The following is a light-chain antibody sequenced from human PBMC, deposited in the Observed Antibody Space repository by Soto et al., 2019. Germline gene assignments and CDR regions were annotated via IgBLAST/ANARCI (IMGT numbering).Light chain of an antibody. Sequence: DVVMTQSPLSLPVTPGEPASISCRSSQSLQHSNGYNYVDWYFQKPGQSPQLLIYLASNRASGVPVRFSGSGSGTDFTLNISRVEAEDVGLYYCMQGVQMPPITFGQGTRLEN. V-gene: IGKV2-28*01. J-gene: IGKJ5*01. CDR2: LAS. CDR3: MQGVQMPPIT. CDR1: QSLQHSNGYNY.